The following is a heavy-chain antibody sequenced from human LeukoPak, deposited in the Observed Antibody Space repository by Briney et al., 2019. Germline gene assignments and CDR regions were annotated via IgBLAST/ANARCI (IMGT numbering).Heavy chain of an antibody. Sequence: PGGSLRLSCAASGFTFSSYGTHWVRQAPGKGLEWVAFIRYDGSNKYYADSVKGRFTISRDNSNNTLYLQVNFLRPEDTAVYYCAKDGITSVLTAYYLDYWGQGTLVTVSS. CDR2: IRYDGSNK. CDR1: GFTFSSYG. D-gene: IGHD3-9*01. J-gene: IGHJ4*02. CDR3: AKDGITSVLTAYYLDY. V-gene: IGHV3-30*02.